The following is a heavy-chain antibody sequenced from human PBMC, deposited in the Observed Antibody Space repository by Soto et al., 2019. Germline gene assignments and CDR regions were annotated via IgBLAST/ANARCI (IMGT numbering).Heavy chain of an antibody. V-gene: IGHV3-23*01. CDR2: ISGSDDST. CDR3: AKDKSMGAGSYSYFDS. Sequence: GGSLRLSCAASGFTFSSYAMSWVRQAPGKGLEWVSFISGSDDSTYYADSVKGRFTISRDNSKNTLYLQINSLRAEDTAIYYCAKDKSMGAGSYSYFDSWGQGTLVTVAS. D-gene: IGHD1-26*01. J-gene: IGHJ4*02. CDR1: GFTFSSYA.